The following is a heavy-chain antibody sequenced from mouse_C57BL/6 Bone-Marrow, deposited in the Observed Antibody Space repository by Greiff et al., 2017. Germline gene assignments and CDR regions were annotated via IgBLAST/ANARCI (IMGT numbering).Heavy chain of an antibody. CDR1: GYTFTSYW. CDR2: IHPNSGST. J-gene: IGHJ4*01. V-gene: IGHV1-64*01. D-gene: IGHD2-4*01. Sequence: QVQLQQPGAELVKPGASVKLSCKASGYTFTSYWMHWVKQRPGQGLEWIGMIHPNSGSTNYNEKFKSKATLTVDKSSSTAYMQLSSLTSEDSAVYYCARGGAIYYDYGYAMDYWGQGTSDTVSS. CDR3: ARGGAIYYDYGYAMDY.